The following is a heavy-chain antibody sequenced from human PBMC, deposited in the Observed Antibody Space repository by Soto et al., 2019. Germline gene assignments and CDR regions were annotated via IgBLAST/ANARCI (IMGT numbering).Heavy chain of an antibody. V-gene: IGHV3-30*18. J-gene: IGHJ6*02. Sequence: LRLSCAASGFTFSNYGMRWVRQAPGKGLEWVAVISYDGSDKYYADSVKGRFTISRDNSKNTLYLQMNSLRAEDTAVYYCAKVTGYCSSSSCRRDYYYYYGMDVWGQGTTVTVSS. D-gene: IGHD2-2*01. CDR1: GFTFSNYG. CDR2: ISYDGSDK. CDR3: AKVTGYCSSSSCRRDYYYYYGMDV.